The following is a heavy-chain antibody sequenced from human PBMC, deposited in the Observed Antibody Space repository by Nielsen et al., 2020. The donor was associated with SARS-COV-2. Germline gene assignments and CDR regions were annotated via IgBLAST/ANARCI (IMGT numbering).Heavy chain of an antibody. J-gene: IGHJ4*02. D-gene: IGHD5-18*01. Sequence: SETLSLTCAVYGGSFSGYYWSWIRQPPGKGLEWIGEINHSGSTNYNPSLKSRVTISVDTSKNQFSLKLSSVTAADTAVYYCAREEYSYGLDYWGQGTLVTVSS. V-gene: IGHV4-34*01. CDR2: INHSGST. CDR3: AREEYSYGLDY. CDR1: GGSFSGYY.